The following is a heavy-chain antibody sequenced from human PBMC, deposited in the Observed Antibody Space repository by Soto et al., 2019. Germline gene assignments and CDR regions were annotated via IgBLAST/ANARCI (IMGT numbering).Heavy chain of an antibody. CDR3: AREDDGGDSLDV. CDR2: IHHSGSI. V-gene: IGHV4-30-4*08. CDR1: GDSISSDYYH. Sequence: QVQLQQSGPGLVKPSQTLSLTCTVSGDSISSDYYHWAWIRQSPGKSLEWIGYIHHSGSILYNPSLTSRVTISVDTSKNPFSLHLTSVTAADTAVYFCAREDDGGDSLDVWGQGTTVTVSS. D-gene: IGHD2-21*02. J-gene: IGHJ6*02.